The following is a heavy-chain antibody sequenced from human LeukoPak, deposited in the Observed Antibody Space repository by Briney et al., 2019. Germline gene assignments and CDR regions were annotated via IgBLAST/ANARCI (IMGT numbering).Heavy chain of an antibody. CDR3: AYGSGYYYYYYMDV. CDR1: GGTFSSYA. Sequence: SVKVSCKASGGTFSSYAINWVRQAPGQGLEWMGGIIPIFGTANYAQKFQGRVTITTDESTSTAYMELSSLRSEDTAVYYCAYGSGYYYYYYMDVWGKGTTVTVSS. V-gene: IGHV1-69*05. J-gene: IGHJ6*03. CDR2: IIPIFGTA. D-gene: IGHD3-10*01.